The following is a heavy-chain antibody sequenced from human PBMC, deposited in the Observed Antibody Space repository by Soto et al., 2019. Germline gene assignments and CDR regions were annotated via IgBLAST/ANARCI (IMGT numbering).Heavy chain of an antibody. D-gene: IGHD2-2*01. V-gene: IGHV1-18*01. Sequence: GASVKVSCKASGYTFTSYGISWVRQAPGQGLEWMGWISAYNGNTNYAQKLQGRVTMTTDTSTSTAYMELRSLRSDDTAVYYCARLGVYCSSTSCYGSWFDPWGQGTLVTVSS. CDR1: GYTFTSYG. J-gene: IGHJ5*02. CDR2: ISAYNGNT. CDR3: ARLGVYCSSTSCYGSWFDP.